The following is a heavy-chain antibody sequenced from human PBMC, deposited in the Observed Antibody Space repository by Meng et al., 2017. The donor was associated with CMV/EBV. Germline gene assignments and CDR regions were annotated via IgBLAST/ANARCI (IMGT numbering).Heavy chain of an antibody. V-gene: IGHV3-11*01. CDR2: ISSSGSTI. CDR1: GFTFSDYY. J-gene: IGHJ6*02. Sequence: GESLKISCAASGFTFSDYYMSSIRQAPGKGLEWVSYISSSGSTIYYADSVKGRFTISRDNAKNSLYLQMNSLRAEDTAVYYCARENYYYGMDVWGQGTTVTVSS. CDR3: ARENYYYGMDV.